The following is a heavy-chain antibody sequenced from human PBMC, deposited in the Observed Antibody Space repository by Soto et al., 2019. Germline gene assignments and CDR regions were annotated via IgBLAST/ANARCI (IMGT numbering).Heavy chain of an antibody. Sequence: GASVKVSCKASGYTFTSYAMHWVRQATGQGLEWMGWMNPNSGNTGYAQKFQGRVTMTRNTSISTAYMELISLRSEDTAVYYCARGFPRGYDFWSGYYSSYYYGMDVWGQGTTVTVSS. V-gene: IGHV1-8*02. CDR2: MNPNSGNT. CDR3: ARGFPRGYDFWSGYYSSYYYGMDV. D-gene: IGHD3-3*01. J-gene: IGHJ6*02. CDR1: GYTFTSYA.